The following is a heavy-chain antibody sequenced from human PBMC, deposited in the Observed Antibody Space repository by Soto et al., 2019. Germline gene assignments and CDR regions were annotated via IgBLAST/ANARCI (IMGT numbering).Heavy chain of an antibody. J-gene: IGHJ6*03. V-gene: IGHV1-18*01. CDR2: ISAYNGNT. CDR1: GYTFTSYG. CDR3: ARVFPADSSDPGDYYYMDV. Sequence: GASVKVSCKASGYTFTSYGISWVRQAPGQGLEWMGWISAYNGNTNYAQKLQGRVTMTTDTSTSTAYMELRSLRSDDTAVYYCARVFPADSSDPGDYYYMDVWGKGTTVTVSS. D-gene: IGHD6-19*01.